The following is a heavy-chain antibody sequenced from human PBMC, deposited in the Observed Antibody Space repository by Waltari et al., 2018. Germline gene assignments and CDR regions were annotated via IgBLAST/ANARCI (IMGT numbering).Heavy chain of an antibody. CDR2: IYYSGST. D-gene: IGHD3-3*01. Sequence: QVQLQESGPGLVKPSETLSLTCTVSGGSISSYHWSWIRQPPGEGLEWIGYIYYSGSTNYNPSLKSRVTISVDTSKNQFSLKLSSVTAADTAVYYCARGDTIFGVVIRSGYYMDVWGKGTTVTVSS. J-gene: IGHJ6*03. V-gene: IGHV4-59*01. CDR1: GGSISSYH. CDR3: ARGDTIFGVVIRSGYYMDV.